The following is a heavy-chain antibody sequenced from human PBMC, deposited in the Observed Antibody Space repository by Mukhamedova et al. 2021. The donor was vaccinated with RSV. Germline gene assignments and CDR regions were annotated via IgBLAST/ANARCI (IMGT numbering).Heavy chain of an antibody. Sequence: VSAVSGSGGGTYYADSVKGRFTVSRDNSKNTLYLEMNNVRADDTAVYYCAKSPLDYDYYRERYRPYGVDVWGQGTTVTVSS. D-gene: IGHD3-16*02. V-gene: IGHV3-23*01. CDR3: AKSPLDYDYYRERYRPYGVDV. J-gene: IGHJ6*02. CDR2: VSGSGGGT.